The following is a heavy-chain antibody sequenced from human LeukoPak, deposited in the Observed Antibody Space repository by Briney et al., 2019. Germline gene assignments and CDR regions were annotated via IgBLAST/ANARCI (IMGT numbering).Heavy chain of an antibody. V-gene: IGHV3-23*01. CDR1: GFTFSSYA. J-gene: IGHJ6*02. D-gene: IGHD3-22*01. CDR3: AKEVVSRHYYYGMDV. CDR2: ISGSGGST. Sequence: GGSLRLSCAASGFTFSSYAMSGVRQAPGKGPEWGSAISGSGGSTYYADSVKGRVTISRDNSKNTLYLQMNSLRAEDTAVYYCAKEVVSRHYYYGMDVWGQGTTVTVSS.